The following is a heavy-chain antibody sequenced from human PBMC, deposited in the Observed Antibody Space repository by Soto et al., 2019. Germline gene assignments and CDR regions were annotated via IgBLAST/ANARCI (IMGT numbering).Heavy chain of an antibody. CDR3: ARSDYGSFDF. CDR1: GFSFSTYV. D-gene: IGHD4-17*01. CDR2: ISGSSSST. Sequence: EVQLVESGGGLVKPGGSLRLSCAASGFSFSTYVMNWVRQAPGKVLEWVSLISGSSSSTYYTDSVKGRFTISRDNAKKSLYLQMNNLRVEDTAVYYCARSDYGSFDFWGQGTQVTVSS. J-gene: IGHJ4*02. V-gene: IGHV3-21*01.